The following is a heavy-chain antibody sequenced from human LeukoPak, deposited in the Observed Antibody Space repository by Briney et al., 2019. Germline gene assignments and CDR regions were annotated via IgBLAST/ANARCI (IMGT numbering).Heavy chain of an antibody. CDR2: ISSSSSYI. D-gene: IGHD2-15*01. V-gene: IGHV3-21*01. Sequence: GGSLRLSCAASGFPFSIYYMSWFRQAPGKGLEWVSSISSSSSYIYYADSVKGRFTISRDNAKNSLYLQMNSLRAEDTAVYYCARGRYCSGGSCYKDYWGQGTLVTVSS. CDR3: ARGRYCSGGSCYKDY. J-gene: IGHJ4*02. CDR1: GFPFSIYY.